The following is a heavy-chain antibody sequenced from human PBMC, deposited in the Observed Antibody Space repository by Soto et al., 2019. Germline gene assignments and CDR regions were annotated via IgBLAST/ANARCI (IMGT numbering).Heavy chain of an antibody. D-gene: IGHD3-10*01. V-gene: IGHV3-30*03. CDR3: ARDQILLWFGEFFDY. CDR2: ISYDGSNT. J-gene: IGHJ4*02. Sequence: GGSLRLSCAASGFTFSSYGMHWVRQGPGKGLEWVAIISYDGSNTYYADSVKGRFTISRDNSKNMLYLQMNSLRAEDTAVYYCARDQILLWFGEFFDYWGQGTLVTVSS. CDR1: GFTFSSYG.